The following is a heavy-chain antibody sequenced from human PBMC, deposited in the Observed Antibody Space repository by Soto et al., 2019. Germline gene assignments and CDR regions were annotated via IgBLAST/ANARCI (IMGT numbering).Heavy chain of an antibody. V-gene: IGHV3-30*18. D-gene: IGHD3-16*01. CDR1: GFTFSSYG. CDR3: AKVRVLNDGPFDY. J-gene: IGHJ4*02. CDR2: ISYDGSNK. Sequence: PGGSLRLSCAASGFTFSSYGMHWVRQAPGKGLEWVAVISYDGSNKYYADSVKGRFTISRDNSKNTLYLQMNSLRAEDTAVYYWAKVRVLNDGPFDYWGQGTLVTVSS.